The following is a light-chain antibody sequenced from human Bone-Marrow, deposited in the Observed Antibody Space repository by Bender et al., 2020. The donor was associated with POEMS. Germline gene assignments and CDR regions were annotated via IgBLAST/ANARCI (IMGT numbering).Light chain of an antibody. CDR1: SGDIGDSTY. V-gene: IGLV2-14*03. CDR2: NFT. J-gene: IGLJ3*02. CDR3: SSYTIRDTVV. Sequence: QSALAQPASVSGSPGQSITISCAGGSGDIGDSTYVSWYQQHPDKAPKLILYNFTNRPSGVSNRFSGSKSGNTASLTISGLQAEDEADYFCSSYTIRDTVVFGGGTKVTVL.